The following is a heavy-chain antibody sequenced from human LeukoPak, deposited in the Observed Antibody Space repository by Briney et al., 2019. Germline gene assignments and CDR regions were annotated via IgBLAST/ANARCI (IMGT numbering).Heavy chain of an antibody. CDR3: ATSKPYGSGSYYLLDY. V-gene: IGHV4-34*01. CDR2: INHSGST. Sequence: SETLSLTCAVYGGSFSGYYWSWIRQPPGKGLEWIGEINHSGSTNYNPSLKSRVTISVDTSKNQFSLKLSSVTAADTAVYYCATSKPYGSGSYYLLDYWGQGTLVTVSS. J-gene: IGHJ4*02. CDR1: GGSFSGYY. D-gene: IGHD3-10*01.